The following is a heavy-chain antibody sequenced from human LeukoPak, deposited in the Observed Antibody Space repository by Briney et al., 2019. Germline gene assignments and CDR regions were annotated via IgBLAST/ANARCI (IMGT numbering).Heavy chain of an antibody. CDR2: INWSGGST. CDR1: GFAFMNNA. Sequence: PGGSLDLSCQAFGFAFMNNAMSWFRKFPGKGLKWFPGINWSGGSTGYADPLRGRFTISRDNAKNSLYLQMDSLRAEDTALYYCARAPITSPFYFDYWGQGTLVTVSS. D-gene: IGHD2-2*01. J-gene: IGHJ4*02. V-gene: IGHV3-20*04. CDR3: ARAPITSPFYFDY.